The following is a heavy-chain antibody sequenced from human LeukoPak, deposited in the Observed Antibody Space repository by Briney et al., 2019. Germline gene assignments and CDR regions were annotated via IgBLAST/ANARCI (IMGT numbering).Heavy chain of an antibody. Sequence: GGALRLSCAASGFTFSNALMSRVRQAPGKGLEWVGRINSKTDGWTTDYAALVKGRFNISREDSKNTLYLQMNSLKTEDTAVYYCTTSYRGDSAFDIWGQGTMVTVSS. CDR1: GFTFSNAL. CDR2: INSKTDGWTT. J-gene: IGHJ3*02. CDR3: TTSYRGDSAFDI. D-gene: IGHD1-26*01. V-gene: IGHV3-15*01.